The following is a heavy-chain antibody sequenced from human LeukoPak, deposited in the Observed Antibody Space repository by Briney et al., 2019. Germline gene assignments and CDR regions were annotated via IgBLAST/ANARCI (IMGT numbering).Heavy chain of an antibody. J-gene: IGHJ6*02. CDR3: ARDRTGTTSWYYYGMDV. Sequence: ASVKVSCKASGYTFTSYYMHWVRQAPGQGLEWMGIINPSGGSTSYAQKFQGRVTITADESTSTAYMELSSLRSEDTAVYYCARDRTGTTSWYYYGMDVWGQGTTVTVSS. V-gene: IGHV1-46*01. D-gene: IGHD1-7*01. CDR1: GYTFTSYY. CDR2: INPSGGST.